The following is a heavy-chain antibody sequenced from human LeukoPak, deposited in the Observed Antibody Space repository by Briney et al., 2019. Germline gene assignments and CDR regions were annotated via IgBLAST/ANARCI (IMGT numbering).Heavy chain of an antibody. CDR3: ARARGCSGGSCYSLDY. V-gene: IGHV3-7*02. J-gene: IGHJ4*02. CDR1: GFTFSGHW. Sequence: GGSLRLSCAASGFTFSGHWMSWVRQAPGKGLEWVANIKSDGSEKYYVDSVKGRFTISRDNAKNSLYLQMNSLRAEDTAVYYCARARGCSGGSCYSLDYWGQGTLVTVSS. CDR2: IKSDGSEK. D-gene: IGHD2-15*01.